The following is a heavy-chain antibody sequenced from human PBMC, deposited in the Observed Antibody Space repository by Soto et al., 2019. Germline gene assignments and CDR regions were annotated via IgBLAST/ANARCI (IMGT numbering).Heavy chain of an antibody. CDR1: GGSISSYY. CDR2: IYYSGST. V-gene: IGHV4-59*08. J-gene: IGHJ3*02. CDR3: ARDDADIAAAGTSAFDI. Sequence: QVQLQESGPGLVKPSETLSLTCTGSGGSISSYYWSWIRQPPGKGLEWIGYIYYSGSTNYNPSLKSRVTISVDTSKNKFSLKLSSVTAADTSVYYCARDDADIAAAGTSAFDIWGQGTMVTVSS. D-gene: IGHD6-13*01.